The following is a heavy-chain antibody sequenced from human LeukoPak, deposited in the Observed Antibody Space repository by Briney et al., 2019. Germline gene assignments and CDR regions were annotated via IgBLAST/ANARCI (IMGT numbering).Heavy chain of an antibody. V-gene: IGHV3-23*01. CDR3: AKVQEMDTILPPFHY. Sequence: GGSLRLSCAASGFTFSNYAMSWVRQVLGKGLEWVSAISGSGGNTFYADSVKGRFTISRDNSKNTLYLQVNSLRAADTAIYYCAKVQEMDTILPPFHYWGQGTLVTVSS. J-gene: IGHJ4*02. CDR1: GFTFSNYA. CDR2: ISGSGGNT. D-gene: IGHD5-24*01.